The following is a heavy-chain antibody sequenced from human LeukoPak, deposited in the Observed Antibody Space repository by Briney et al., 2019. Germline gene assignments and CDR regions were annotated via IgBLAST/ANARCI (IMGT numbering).Heavy chain of an antibody. V-gene: IGHV4-34*01. D-gene: IGHD3-22*01. CDR3: ARARGTYYYDSSGYYYFDY. CDR1: GGSFSGYY. CDR2: INHSGST. J-gene: IGHJ4*02. Sequence: SETLSLTCAVYGGSFSGYYWSWIRQPPGNGLEWIGEINHSGSTNYNPSLKSRVTISVDTSKNQFSLKLSSVTAADTAVYYCARARGTYYYDSSGYYYFDYWGQGTLVTVSS.